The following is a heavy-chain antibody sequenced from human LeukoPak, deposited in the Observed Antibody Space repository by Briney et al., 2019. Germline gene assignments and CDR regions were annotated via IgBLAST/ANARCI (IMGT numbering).Heavy chain of an antibody. V-gene: IGHV3-64*01. CDR3: VRGGASGIDY. CDR2: ISVNGNTT. D-gene: IGHD1-26*01. J-gene: IGHJ4*02. Sequence: GGSLRLSCTASGFAQGSFAMHWVRQGAGKRLEYISAISVNGNTTYYDTSVKGRFVISRDNSRNKLYLQMGRLRPEDTAMYFCVRGGASGIDYWGRGALVTVS. CDR1: GFAQGSFA.